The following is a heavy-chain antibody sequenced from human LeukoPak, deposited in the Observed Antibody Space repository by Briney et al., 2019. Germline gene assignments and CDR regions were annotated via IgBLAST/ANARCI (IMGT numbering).Heavy chain of an antibody. CDR2: ITGDGNTI. Sequence: GGSLRLSCAASGYSFNAYAMSWVRQAPGKGLEWVSSITGDGNTIIYADSVKGRFNISRDYSKNTLYLQMNSMRVEDTAIYYCAKRGDYYSYYYVMEVWGQGTTVIVSS. D-gene: IGHD2-21*02. CDR3: AKRGDYYSYYYVMEV. J-gene: IGHJ6*02. CDR1: GYSFNAYA. V-gene: IGHV3-23*01.